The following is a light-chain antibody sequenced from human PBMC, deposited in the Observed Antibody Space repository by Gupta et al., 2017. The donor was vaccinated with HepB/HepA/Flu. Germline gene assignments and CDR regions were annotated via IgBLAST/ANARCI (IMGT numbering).Light chain of an antibody. CDR2: DVS. Sequence: QSALTQPASVSGSPGQSITISCTGTSSDVGGYNYVSWYQQHPGKAPKLMMYDVSNRPSGVSNRFAGSKSGNTASLTISGLQAEDEAYYYCSSYTSSSTWVFGGGTKLTVL. CDR3: SSYTSSSTWV. CDR1: SSDVGGYNY. V-gene: IGLV2-14*01. J-gene: IGLJ3*02.